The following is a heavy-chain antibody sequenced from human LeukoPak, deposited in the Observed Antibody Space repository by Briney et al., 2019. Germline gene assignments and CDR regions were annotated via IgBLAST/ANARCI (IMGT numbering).Heavy chain of an antibody. V-gene: IGHV3-33*01. Sequence: PGRSLRLSCAASGFTFSSYGMHWVRQAPGKGLEWVAVIWYDGSNKYYADSVKGRFTISRDNSKNKLYLQMNSLRAEDTAVYYCARDQGYYDSSGYYYAGDYYYGMDVWGQGTTVTVSS. CDR3: ARDQGYYDSSGYYYAGDYYYGMDV. CDR2: IWYDGSNK. D-gene: IGHD3-22*01. CDR1: GFTFSSYG. J-gene: IGHJ6*02.